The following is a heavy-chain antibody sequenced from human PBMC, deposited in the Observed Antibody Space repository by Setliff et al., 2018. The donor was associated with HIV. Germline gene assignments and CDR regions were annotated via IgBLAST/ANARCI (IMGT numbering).Heavy chain of an antibody. Sequence: SETLSLTCAVSGYSISSGYYWGWIRQPPGKGLERIGCIYQSGSTYYNVSLKSRVIISVDTSKNQFSLKLNSVTAADTAIYYCARHRAVAGANYFDFWGQGTLVTVSS. CDR1: GYSISSGYY. D-gene: IGHD6-19*01. V-gene: IGHV4-38-2*01. J-gene: IGHJ4*02. CDR2: IYQSGST. CDR3: ARHRAVAGANYFDF.